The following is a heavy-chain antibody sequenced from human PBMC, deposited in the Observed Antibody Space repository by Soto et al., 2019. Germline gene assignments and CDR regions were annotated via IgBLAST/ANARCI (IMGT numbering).Heavy chain of an antibody. CDR1: GFTFSSYA. V-gene: IGHV3-64D*06. CDR3: VKKVNYYDSSGYPY. D-gene: IGHD3-22*01. CDR2: ISSNRGST. Sequence: GGSLRLSCSASGFTFSSYAMHWVRQAPGKGLEYVSAISSNRGSTYYADSVKGRFTISRDNSKNTLYLQMSSLRAEDTAVYYCVKKVNYYDSSGYPYWGQGTLVPVSS. J-gene: IGHJ4*02.